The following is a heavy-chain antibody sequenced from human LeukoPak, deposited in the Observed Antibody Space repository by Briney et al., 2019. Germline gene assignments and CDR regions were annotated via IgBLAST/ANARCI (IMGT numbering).Heavy chain of an antibody. CDR2: IIPIFGTA. J-gene: IGHJ4*02. Sequence: GASVKVSCKASGGTLSSYAISWVRQAPGQGLEWMGRIIPIFGTANYAQKFQGRVTITTDESTSTAYMELSSLRSEDTAVYYCARDSSGWNFDYWGQGTLVTVSS. V-gene: IGHV1-69*05. CDR1: GGTLSSYA. CDR3: ARDSSGWNFDY. D-gene: IGHD6-19*01.